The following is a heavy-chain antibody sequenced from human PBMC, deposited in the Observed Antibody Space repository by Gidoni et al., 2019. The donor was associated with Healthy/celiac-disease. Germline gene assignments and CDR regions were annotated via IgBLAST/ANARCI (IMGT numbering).Heavy chain of an antibody. Sequence: QVQLQESGPGLVTPSQTLSLTCTVSGGSISSVGYYWSCIRQHPGKGLEWIGYIYYSGSTYYNPYLKSRVTISVDTSKNQFSLKLRSVTAADTAVYYCARARGDCSGGSCYGGAAFDIGGQGTMVTVSS. CDR1: GGSISSVGYY. CDR2: IYYSGST. V-gene: IGHV4-31*03. D-gene: IGHD2-15*01. CDR3: ARARGDCSGGSCYGGAAFDI. J-gene: IGHJ3*02.